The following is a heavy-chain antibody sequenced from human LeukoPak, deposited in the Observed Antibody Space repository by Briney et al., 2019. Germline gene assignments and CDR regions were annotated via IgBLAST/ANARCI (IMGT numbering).Heavy chain of an antibody. CDR2: IHYSGSS. CDR1: GGSISGGRYY. J-gene: IGHJ4*02. Sequence: SETLSLTCTVSGGSISGGRYYWGWIRQSPGKGLEWIGAIHYSGSSYYNPSLKSRVTISVDTSKKQFALRLSSVTAADTAVYFCARLDGGSFDYWGQGTLVTVSS. CDR3: ARLDGGSFDY. V-gene: IGHV4-39*01. D-gene: IGHD3-16*01.